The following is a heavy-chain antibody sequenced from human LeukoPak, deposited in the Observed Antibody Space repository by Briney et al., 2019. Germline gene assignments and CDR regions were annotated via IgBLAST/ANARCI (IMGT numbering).Heavy chain of an antibody. CDR1: GYTFTSYG. D-gene: IGHD3-22*01. J-gene: IGHJ4*02. CDR2: ISAYNGNT. Sequence: ASVKVSCKASGYTFTSYGISWVRQAPGQGREWMGWISAYNGNTNYAQKPQGRVTMTTDTSTSTAYMELRSPRSDDTAAYYCARVAKTYYYDSSGYYVDYWGQGTLVTVSS. CDR3: ARVAKTYYYDSSGYYVDY. V-gene: IGHV1-18*01.